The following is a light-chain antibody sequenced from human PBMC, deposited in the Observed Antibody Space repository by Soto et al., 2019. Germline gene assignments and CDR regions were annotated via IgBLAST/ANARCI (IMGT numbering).Light chain of an antibody. CDR2: GVS. J-gene: IGKJ2*01. Sequence: DIVLTQSPATLSVSPGDRVTLSCRASESLFGFLAWDQQKPGQAPRLLMYGVSTRATGIPARFSGGGSATDFTLTISSLQSEDSAFYFGQSYNDWPFASGLGTRLEI. V-gene: IGKV3-15*01. CDR1: ESLFGF. CDR3: QSYNDWPFA.